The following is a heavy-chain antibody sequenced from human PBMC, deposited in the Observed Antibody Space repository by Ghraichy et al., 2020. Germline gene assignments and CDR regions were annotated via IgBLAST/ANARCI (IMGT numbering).Heavy chain of an antibody. D-gene: IGHD3-22*01. J-gene: IGHJ4*02. Sequence: GESLNISCAASGFTFSDYYMSWIRQAPGKGLEWVSYISSSGSTIYYADSVKGRFTISRDNAKNSLYLQMNSLRAEDTAVYYCARDNYYDSRGYFGYWGQGTLVTVSS. CDR1: GFTFSDYY. V-gene: IGHV3-11*01. CDR2: ISSSGSTI. CDR3: ARDNYYDSRGYFGY.